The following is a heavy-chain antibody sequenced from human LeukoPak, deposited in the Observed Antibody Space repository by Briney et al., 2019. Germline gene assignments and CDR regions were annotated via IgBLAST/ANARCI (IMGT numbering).Heavy chain of an antibody. D-gene: IGHD3-10*01. CDR2: INPSSENT. J-gene: IGHJ1*01. Sequence: ASVKVSCKASGYTFTTYAISWVRHAPGQGLEYMGVINPSSENTRYTQRFRGRVTMTRDTSTSTVYMELSSLRSEDTAVYYCARGYYGSGSYSEYFQYWGQGTLVTVSS. V-gene: IGHV1-46*01. CDR3: ARGYYGSGSYSEYFQY. CDR1: GYTFTTYA.